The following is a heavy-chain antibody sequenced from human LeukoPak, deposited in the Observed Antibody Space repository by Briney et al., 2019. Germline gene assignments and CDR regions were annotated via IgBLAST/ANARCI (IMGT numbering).Heavy chain of an antibody. J-gene: IGHJ6*03. CDR3: AREVRGVIRARYYYYMDV. D-gene: IGHD3-10*01. CDR2: INPSGGST. V-gene: IGHV1-46*01. CDR1: GYTFTSYY. Sequence: ASVKVSCKASGYTFTSYYMHWVRQAPGQGLEWMGIINPSGGSTIYAQKFQGRVTMTRDMSTSTVYMELSSLRSEDTAVYYCAREVRGVIRARYYYYMDVWGKGTTVTVSS.